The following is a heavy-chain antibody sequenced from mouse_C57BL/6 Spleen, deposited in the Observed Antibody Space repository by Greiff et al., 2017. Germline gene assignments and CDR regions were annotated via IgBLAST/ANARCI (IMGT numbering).Heavy chain of an antibody. CDR3: AKGIYDGSSLFDY. D-gene: IGHD1-1*01. V-gene: IGHV1-53*01. CDR2: INPSNGGT. Sequence: QVQLQQPGTELVKPGASVKMSCKASGYTFTNYWMHWVKQRPGKGLEWIGNINPSNGGTNYNEKFKSKATLTVDKSSSTAYMQLSSLTSEDSAVYECAKGIYDGSSLFDYWGQGTTLTVSS. J-gene: IGHJ2*01. CDR1: GYTFTNYW.